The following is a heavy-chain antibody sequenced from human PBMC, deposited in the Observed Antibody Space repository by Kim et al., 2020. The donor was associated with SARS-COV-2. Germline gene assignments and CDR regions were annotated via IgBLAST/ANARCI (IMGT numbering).Heavy chain of an antibody. CDR1: GGSFSGYY. V-gene: IGHV4-34*01. Sequence: SETLSLTCAVYGGSFSGYYWSWIRQPPGKGLEWIGEINHSGSTNYNPSLKSRVTISVDTSKNQFSLKLSSVTAADTAVYYCARRRRLVPAAPIGYWGQGTLVTVSS. J-gene: IGHJ4*02. CDR3: ARRRRLVPAAPIGY. D-gene: IGHD2-2*01. CDR2: INHSGST.